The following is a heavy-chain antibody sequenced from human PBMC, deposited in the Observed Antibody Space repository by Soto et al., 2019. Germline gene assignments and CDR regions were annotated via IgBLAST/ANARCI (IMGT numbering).Heavy chain of an antibody. Sequence: GGSLRLSCAASGFTFSSYWMHWVRQAPGKGLGWVSRINSDGSSTSYADSVKGRFTISRDNAKNTLYLQMNSLRAEDTAVYYCARELKSPGIAAAGWFDPWGQGTLVTVSS. D-gene: IGHD6-13*01. CDR3: ARELKSPGIAAAGWFDP. CDR2: INSDGSST. J-gene: IGHJ5*02. CDR1: GFTFSSYW. V-gene: IGHV3-74*01.